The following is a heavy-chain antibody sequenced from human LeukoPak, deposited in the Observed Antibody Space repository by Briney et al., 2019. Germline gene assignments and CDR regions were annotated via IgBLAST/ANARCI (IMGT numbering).Heavy chain of an antibody. D-gene: IGHD5-24*01. Sequence: GGPLRLSCTASEFTVSRNYMLWVRQAPGKGLEWVSLIFSNGDTHYADSVKGRFTISRDTSKNTVSLQMNSLRVENTAMYYCTRDQMNYWGQGTLVTVSS. J-gene: IGHJ4*02. V-gene: IGHV3-53*01. CDR3: TRDQMNY. CDR2: IFSNGDT. CDR1: EFTVSRNY.